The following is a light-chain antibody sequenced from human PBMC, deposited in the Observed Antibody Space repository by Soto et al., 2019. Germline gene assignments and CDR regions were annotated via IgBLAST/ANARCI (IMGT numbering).Light chain of an antibody. CDR1: SSDVGGYNY. V-gene: IGLV2-14*01. CDR2: EVS. J-gene: IGLJ3*02. CDR3: SSYTSSNTGV. Sequence: QSALTQPASVSGSPGQSITISCTGTSSDVGGYNYVSWYQQHPGKAPKFMIYEVSNRPSGVSNRFSGSKSGNTASLTISGLQAKDEADYYCSSYTSSNTGVFGGGTKLTVL.